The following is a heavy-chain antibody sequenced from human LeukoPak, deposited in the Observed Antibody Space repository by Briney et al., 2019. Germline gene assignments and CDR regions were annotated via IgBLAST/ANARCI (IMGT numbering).Heavy chain of an antibody. Sequence: PSETLSLTCTVSGGSISSSNWWGWVRQPPGKGLECIGEIHHSGTTNYNPSLKSRVTISVDKSKNEFSLKLNSVTAADTAVYYCASGLRYFDLYYWGQGTLVTVSS. CDR2: IHHSGTT. D-gene: IGHD3-9*01. J-gene: IGHJ4*02. V-gene: IGHV4-4*02. CDR3: ASGLRYFDLYY. CDR1: GGSISSSNW.